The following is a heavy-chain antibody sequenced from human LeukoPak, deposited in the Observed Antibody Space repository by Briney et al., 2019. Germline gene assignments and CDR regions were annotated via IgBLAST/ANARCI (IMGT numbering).Heavy chain of an antibody. CDR1: GFTFSSYA. CDR3: ARGFLGYSYGYFDY. V-gene: IGHV3-30*01. Sequence: PGGSLRLSCAASGFTFSSYAMHWVRQAPGKGPEWVAVISYDGSNKYYADSVKGRFTISRDNSKNTLYLQMNSLRAEDTAVYYCARGFLGYSYGYFDYWGQGTLVTVSS. J-gene: IGHJ4*02. CDR2: ISYDGSNK. D-gene: IGHD5-18*01.